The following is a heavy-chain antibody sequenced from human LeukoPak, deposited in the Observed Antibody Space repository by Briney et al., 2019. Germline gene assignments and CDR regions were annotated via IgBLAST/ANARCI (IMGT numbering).Heavy chain of an antibody. D-gene: IGHD2-2*01. V-gene: IGHV1-69*04. CDR1: GYTFTSYD. CDR2: IIPILGIA. J-gene: IGHJ6*02. CDR3: ARESVRGVVVPAAPYGMDV. Sequence: SVKVSCKASGYTFTSYDITWVRQAPGQGLEWMGRIIPILGIANYAQKFQGRVTITADKSTSTAYMELSSLRSEDTAVYYCARESVRGVVVPAAPYGMDVWGQGTTVTVSS.